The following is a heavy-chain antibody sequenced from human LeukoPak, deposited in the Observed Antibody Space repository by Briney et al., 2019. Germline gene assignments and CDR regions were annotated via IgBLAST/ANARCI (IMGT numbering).Heavy chain of an antibody. CDR2: INSNSGAT. V-gene: IGHV1-2*02. CDR3: ARDSGEGD. J-gene: IGHJ4*02. CDR1: GYTFTDYY. D-gene: IGHD3-10*01. Sequence: ASVKVSCKASGYTFTDYYMHWVRQAPGQGPEWMGWINSNSGATNYAQKFQGRVTMTRDTSISTVHTELSSLRSDDTAVYYCARDSGEGDWGQGTLATVSS.